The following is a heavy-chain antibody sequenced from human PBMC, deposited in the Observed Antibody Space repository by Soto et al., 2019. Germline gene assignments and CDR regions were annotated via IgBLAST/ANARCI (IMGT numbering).Heavy chain of an antibody. D-gene: IGHD3-10*01. J-gene: IGHJ6*02. CDR2: FDPEDGET. CDR1: GYTLTEIA. CDR3: ARVGNYYGPANPSPHHLYPMGF. V-gene: IGHV1-24*01. Sequence: ASGKVCCKVSGYTLTEIAMHWVRQAPGKGLEWMGGFDPEDGETIYAQKLQGRVTMTRDTSTTTVYMELSSLKSEDMAVYYCARVGNYYGPANPSPHHLYPMGFCGRGTTVIVSS.